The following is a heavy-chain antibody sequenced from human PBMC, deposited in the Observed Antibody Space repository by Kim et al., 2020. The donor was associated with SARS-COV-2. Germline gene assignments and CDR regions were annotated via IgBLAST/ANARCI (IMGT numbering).Heavy chain of an antibody. CDR2: ILDGSSP. CDR1: GDSITTSGHW. J-gene: IGHJ4*02. Sequence: SETLSLTCSVSGDSITTSGHWWGWIRQPPGKRLEGIRSILDGSSPAYNPSLKRRATMAMYPCQNRFSLKVTSVTAADTAVYYCARPASSGNYYYWGQGTLVTVSS. D-gene: IGHD1-26*01. CDR3: ARPASSGNYYY. V-gene: IGHV4-39*02.